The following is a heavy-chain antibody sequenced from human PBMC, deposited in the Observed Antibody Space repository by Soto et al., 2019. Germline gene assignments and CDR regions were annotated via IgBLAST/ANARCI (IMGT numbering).Heavy chain of an antibody. CDR3: ARDSPVGYNYARPFDY. CDR2: ISGSSDYI. Sequence: GGSLRLSCAASGFTFISSSMNWVRQAPGKGLEWVSSISGSSDYIYYADSVKGRFTISRDNAKNSLYLQMNTLRAEDTAVYYCARDSPVGYNYARPFDYWGQGILVTVSS. D-gene: IGHD5-18*01. J-gene: IGHJ4*02. V-gene: IGHV3-21*01. CDR1: GFTFISSS.